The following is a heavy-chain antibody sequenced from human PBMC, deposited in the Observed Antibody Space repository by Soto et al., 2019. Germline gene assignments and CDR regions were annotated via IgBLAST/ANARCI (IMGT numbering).Heavy chain of an antibody. D-gene: IGHD3-10*01. J-gene: IGHJ4*02. CDR1: GGSFSGYY. Sequence: SETLSLTWAVYGGSFSGYYWRWIRQPPGKGLEWIGEINHSGSTNYNPSLKSRVTISVDTSKNQFSLKLSSVTAADTAVYYCASSYGSGSYYLSYFDYWGQGTLVTVSS. CDR2: INHSGST. V-gene: IGHV4-34*01. CDR3: ASSYGSGSYYLSYFDY.